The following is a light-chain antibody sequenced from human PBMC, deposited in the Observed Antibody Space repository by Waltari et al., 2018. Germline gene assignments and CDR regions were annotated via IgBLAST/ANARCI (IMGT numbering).Light chain of an antibody. V-gene: IGKV3-11*01. CDR2: DVS. CDR3: QQRYDWPIT. CDR1: QRIDSQ. J-gene: IGKJ4*01. Sequence: EIVLTQSPATLSLSPGERATLSRRSSQRIDSQLAWYQQKPGQAPSLLTHDVSNRATGVPARFSGSGSGTDFTLSISSLEPEDSAFYYCQQRYDWPITFGGGTKVEIK.